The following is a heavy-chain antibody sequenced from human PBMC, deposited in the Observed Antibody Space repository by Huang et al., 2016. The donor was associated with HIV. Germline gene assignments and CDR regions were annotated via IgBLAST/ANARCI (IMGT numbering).Heavy chain of an antibody. Sequence: QVQLVQSGAEVKKPGASVKVSCKASGYTFSSFGISWVRQAPGQGLEWVGGISVYKVNTNFAQKFQGRLTMTTDTSTSTAYMELRSLRSDDTAVYYCARGGGIQLWLLGYYYMDVWGNGTTVTVSS. CDR2: ISVYKVNT. CDR1: GYTFSSFG. CDR3: ARGGGIQLWLLGYYYMDV. J-gene: IGHJ6*03. V-gene: IGHV1-18*01. D-gene: IGHD5-18*01.